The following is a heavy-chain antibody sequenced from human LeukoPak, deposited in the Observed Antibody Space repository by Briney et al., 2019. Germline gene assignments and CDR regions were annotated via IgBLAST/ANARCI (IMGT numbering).Heavy chain of an antibody. Sequence: GASVNVSCKASGYTLTELSMHWVRQAPGKGLEWMGGFDPEDGETIYAQKFQGRVTMTEDTSTDTAYMELSSLRSEDTAVYYCATELYSYGSAGYWGQGTLVTVSS. CDR3: ATELYSYGSAGY. CDR2: FDPEDGET. D-gene: IGHD5-18*01. J-gene: IGHJ4*02. V-gene: IGHV1-24*01. CDR1: GYTLTELS.